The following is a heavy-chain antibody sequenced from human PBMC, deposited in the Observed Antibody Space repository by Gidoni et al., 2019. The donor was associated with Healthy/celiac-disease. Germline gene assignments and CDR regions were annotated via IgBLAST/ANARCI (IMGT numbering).Heavy chain of an antibody. V-gene: IGHV4-39*01. D-gene: IGHD3-22*01. Sequence: QLQLQESGPGLVKPSETLSLTCTVSGGPISSSSYYWGWIRQPPGKGLEWIGSIYYSGSTYYNPSLKSRVTISVDTSKNQFSLKLSSVTAADTAVYYCARQITDSSGYYYFNYFDYWGQGTLVTVSS. CDR1: GGPISSSSYY. CDR2: IYYSGST. J-gene: IGHJ4*02. CDR3: ARQITDSSGYYYFNYFDY.